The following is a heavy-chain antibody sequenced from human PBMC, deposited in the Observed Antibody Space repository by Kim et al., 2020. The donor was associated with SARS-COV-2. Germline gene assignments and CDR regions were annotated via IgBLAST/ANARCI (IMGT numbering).Heavy chain of an antibody. CDR3: ARNFGSATMIGDV. V-gene: IGHV3-33*01. D-gene: IGHD3-10*01. CDR1: GFTFSPFA. CDR2: IRSDESKR. J-gene: IGHJ3*01. Sequence: GGSLRLSCTASGFTFSPFAMHWVRQAPGKGLEWVAVIRSDESKRYYAESVKDRFTISRDNSKNTLYLQMNSLRAEDTAIYYCARNFGSATMIGDVWGLVTMVTVSS.